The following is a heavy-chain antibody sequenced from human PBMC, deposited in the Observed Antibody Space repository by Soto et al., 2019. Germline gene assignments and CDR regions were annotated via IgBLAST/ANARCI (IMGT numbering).Heavy chain of an antibody. CDR2: INTDGTIT. CDR3: VRDKNYGGFDP. Sequence: PGGSLRLSCAASGFTFSFYWMHWVRQAPGKGLVWAARINTDGTITDYADSVKGRCTISRDNAKNTVYLQVNSLRAEDTAVYYCVRDKNYGGFDPWGQGSLVTVSS. V-gene: IGHV3-74*01. CDR1: GFTFSFYW. J-gene: IGHJ5*02. D-gene: IGHD4-17*01.